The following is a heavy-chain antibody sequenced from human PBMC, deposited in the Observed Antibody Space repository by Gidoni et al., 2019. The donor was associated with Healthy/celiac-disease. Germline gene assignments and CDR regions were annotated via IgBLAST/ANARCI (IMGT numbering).Heavy chain of an antibody. CDR1: GYTFPSYA. J-gene: IGHJ4*02. CDR2: INAGNGNT. V-gene: IGHV1-3*01. Sequence: QVPLVQSGAEVKKPGASVKVSCKASGYTFPSYAMHWVRQAPGQRLEWMGWINAGNGNTKYSQKFQGRVTITRDTSASTAYMELSSLRSEDTAVYYCARDSPGLRYFDWLLKYWGQGTLVTVSS. CDR3: ARDSPGLRYFDWLLKY. D-gene: IGHD3-9*01.